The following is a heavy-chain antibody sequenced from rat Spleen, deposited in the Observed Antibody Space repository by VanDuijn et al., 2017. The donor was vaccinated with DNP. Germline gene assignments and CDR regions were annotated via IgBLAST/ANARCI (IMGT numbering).Heavy chain of an antibody. D-gene: IGHD1-4*01. V-gene: IGHV5-7*01. CDR2: ITYDGTDT. CDR1: GFIFRDHN. J-gene: IGHJ2*01. CDR3: AGRPPPTRGPFDY. Sequence: EVQLVESGGGLVQPGRSLKLSCAASGFIFRDHNMAWVRQAPKKGLEWVATITYDGTDTYYRASVKGRFILSRDNAKSTLSLQMDSLRSEDTATYYCAGRPPPTRGPFDYWGQGVTVTVSS.